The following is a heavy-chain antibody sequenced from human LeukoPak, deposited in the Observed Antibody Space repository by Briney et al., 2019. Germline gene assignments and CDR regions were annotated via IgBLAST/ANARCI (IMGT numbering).Heavy chain of an antibody. CDR3: ARDAPQVPAASVLAS. D-gene: IGHD2-2*01. CDR2: MYSRGDT. J-gene: IGHJ5*02. Sequence: GGSLTLSCAASGFTVSDNYMSWVRQAPGKGLEWVSVMYSRGDTYYADSVKGRFTFSRDISKNMMYLQMNGLRPEDTAMYYCARDAPQVPAASVLASWGQGTLFAVSS. V-gene: IGHV3-53*01. CDR1: GFTVSDNY.